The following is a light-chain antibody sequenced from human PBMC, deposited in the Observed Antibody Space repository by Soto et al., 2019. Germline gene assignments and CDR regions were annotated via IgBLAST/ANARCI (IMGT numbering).Light chain of an antibody. Sequence: QSALTQPASVSGSPGQSISISCAGSRNDIGTYNLVSWYQQHPGKAPKLIIYEGNKRPSGVSNRFSGSRSGNTASLTISGLQAEDEADYYCCSYTDGSSLLFGGGTQLTVL. V-gene: IGLV2-23*01. CDR3: CSYTDGSSLL. CDR2: EGN. J-gene: IGLJ3*02. CDR1: RNDIGTYNL.